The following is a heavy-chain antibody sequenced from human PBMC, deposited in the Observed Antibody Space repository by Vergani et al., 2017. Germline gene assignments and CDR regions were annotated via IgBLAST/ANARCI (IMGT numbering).Heavy chain of an antibody. J-gene: IGHJ3*02. Sequence: QVQLQQSGPGLVKPSQTLSLTCAISGDSVSSNSAAWNWIRQSPSRGLEWLGRTYYRSKWYNDYAVSVKSRITINPDTSKNQFSLQLNSVTPEDTAVYYCASADSGTTSPAHAAFDIWGQGTMVTVSS. CDR1: GDSVSSNSAA. V-gene: IGHV6-1*01. CDR3: ASADSGTTSPAHAAFDI. D-gene: IGHD1-7*01. CDR2: TYYRSKWYN.